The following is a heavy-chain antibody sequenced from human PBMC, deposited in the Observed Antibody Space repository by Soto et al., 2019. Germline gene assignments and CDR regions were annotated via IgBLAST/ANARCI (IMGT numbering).Heavy chain of an antibody. V-gene: IGHV4-39*01. CDR2: IYYSGST. CDR3: AYYYYGSGSYYGMDV. Sequence: QLQLQESGPGLVKPSETLSLMCTVSGGSISSSSYYWGWIRQPPGKGLEWIGSIYYSGSTYYNPSLKSVVTTSVDTSKNQFSLTLSSVTAADTAVYYCAYYYYGSGSYYGMDVWGQGTTVTVSS. J-gene: IGHJ6*02. D-gene: IGHD3-10*01. CDR1: GGSISSSSYY.